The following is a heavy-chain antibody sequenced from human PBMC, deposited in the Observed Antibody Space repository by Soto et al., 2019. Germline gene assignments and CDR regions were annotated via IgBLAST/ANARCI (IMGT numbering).Heavy chain of an antibody. J-gene: IGHJ5*02. D-gene: IGHD3-16*01. CDR2: IYPGDSDT. V-gene: IGHV5-51*01. CDR3: AKVMVKNWFDP. CDR1: GYIFTTYW. Sequence: GESLKISCKVSGYIFTTYWIAWVRQMPGKGLEWMGVIYPGDSDTIYSPSFQGRVTISADKSINTAYLQWSSLKASDTAVYYCAKVMVKNWFDPWGQGTLVTVSS.